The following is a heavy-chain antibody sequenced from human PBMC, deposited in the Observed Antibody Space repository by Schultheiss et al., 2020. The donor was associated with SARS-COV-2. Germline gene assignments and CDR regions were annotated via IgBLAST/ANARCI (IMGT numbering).Heavy chain of an antibody. CDR2: IYPGDSDT. CDR3: ARVLQRGSGSYYSNLYYYYGMDV. D-gene: IGHD3-10*01. J-gene: IGHJ6*02. Sequence: GESLKISCKGSGYSFTSYWIGWVRQMPGKGLEWMGIIYPGDSDTRYSPSFQGQVTISADKSISTAYLQWSSLKASDTAMYYCARVLQRGSGSYYSNLYYYYGMDVWGQGTTVTVSS. V-gene: IGHV5-51*01. CDR1: GYSFTSYW.